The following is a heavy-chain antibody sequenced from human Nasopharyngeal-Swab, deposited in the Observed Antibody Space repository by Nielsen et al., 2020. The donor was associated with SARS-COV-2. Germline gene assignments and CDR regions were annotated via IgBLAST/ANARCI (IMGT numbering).Heavy chain of an antibody. D-gene: IGHD3-3*01. CDR3: ARDLRITIFGVVTPYYYYYGMDV. Sequence: ASVKVSCKASGYTFTSYGISWVRQAPGQGLEWMGWISAYNGNTNYAQKFQGRVTMTTDTSTSTAYMELRSLRSDDTAVYYCARDLRITIFGVVTPYYYYYGMDVWGQGTTVTVSS. CDR1: GYTFTSYG. J-gene: IGHJ6*02. V-gene: IGHV1-18*01. CDR2: ISAYNGNT.